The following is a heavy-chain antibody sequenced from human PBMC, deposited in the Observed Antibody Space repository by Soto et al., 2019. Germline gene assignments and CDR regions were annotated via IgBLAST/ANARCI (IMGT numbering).Heavy chain of an antibody. CDR1: GGSISSSSYY. D-gene: IGHD2-15*01. CDR3: ARHTRKVVAAMGDDY. J-gene: IGHJ4*02. Sequence: QLQLQESGPGLVKPSETLSLTCTVSGGSISSSSYYWGWIRQPPGKGLEWIGSIYYSGSTSYNPSLKSRVTISVDTSKNQFSLKLSSVTAADTAVYYCARHTRKVVAAMGDDYWGQGTLVTVSS. CDR2: IYYSGST. V-gene: IGHV4-39*01.